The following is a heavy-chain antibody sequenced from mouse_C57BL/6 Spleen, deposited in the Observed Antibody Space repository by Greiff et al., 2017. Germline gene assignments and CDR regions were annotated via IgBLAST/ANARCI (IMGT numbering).Heavy chain of an antibody. J-gene: IGHJ2*01. V-gene: IGHV1-69*01. Sequence: VQLQQPGAELVMPGASVKLSCKASGYTFTSYWMHWVKQRPGQGLEWIGEIDPSDSYTNYNQKFKGKSTLTVDKSSSTAYMQLSSLTSEDSAVYCCAFYYGYERNDFGYWGQGPTLTVYS. CDR2: IDPSDSYT. D-gene: IGHD2-2*01. CDR3: AFYYGYERNDFGY. CDR1: GYTFTSYW.